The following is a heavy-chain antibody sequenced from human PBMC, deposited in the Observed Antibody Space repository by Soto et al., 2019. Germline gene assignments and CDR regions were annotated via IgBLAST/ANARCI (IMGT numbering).Heavy chain of an antibody. D-gene: IGHD2-8*02. J-gene: IGHJ4*02. CDR2: INHSGST. V-gene: IGHV4-34*01. Sequence: PSETLSLTCAVYGGSFSGYYWTWIRQPPGTGLEWIGEINHSGSTNYNPSLKSRVTISVDTSKNQFSLKLTSVTAADTAVYYCGRKKITGLFDYGGKGTLVTVS. CDR1: GGSFSGYY. CDR3: GRKKITGLFDY.